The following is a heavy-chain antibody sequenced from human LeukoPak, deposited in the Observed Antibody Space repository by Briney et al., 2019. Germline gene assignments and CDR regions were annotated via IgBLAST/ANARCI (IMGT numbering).Heavy chain of an antibody. Sequence: GGSLRLSCAASGFTFSSYVMHWVRQAPGKGLEWVAIISYDGSNEYYADSVKGRFTISRDNAKNSLYLQMNSLRAGDTAVYYCARGHSSSYDYYFDYWGQGTLVTVSS. V-gene: IGHV3-30*04. D-gene: IGHD6-13*01. CDR1: GFTFSSYV. J-gene: IGHJ4*02. CDR3: ARGHSSSYDYYFDY. CDR2: ISYDGSNE.